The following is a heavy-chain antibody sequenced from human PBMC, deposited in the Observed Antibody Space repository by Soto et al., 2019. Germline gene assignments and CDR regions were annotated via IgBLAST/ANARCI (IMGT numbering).Heavy chain of an antibody. CDR2: SSNSGSFT. Sequence: GGSMRISCAASGFTLNDHYMSGIRQAPGKGLEWIGYSSNSGSFTRYADSVKGRFSISRDNAKSSLYLQISSLRGDDTATYYCVKSGDNYNLLDYWGQGTPVTVSS. D-gene: IGHD1-1*01. J-gene: IGHJ4*02. CDR1: GFTLNDHY. CDR3: VKSGDNYNLLDY. V-gene: IGHV3-11*06.